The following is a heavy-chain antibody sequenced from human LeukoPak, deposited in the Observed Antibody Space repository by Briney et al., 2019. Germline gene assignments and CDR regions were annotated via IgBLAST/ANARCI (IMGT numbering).Heavy chain of an antibody. Sequence: ASVKVSCKASGYTFTSYGISWVRQAPGQGLEWMGWISAYNGNTNYAQKLQGRVTMTTDTSTSTAYMELRSLRSDDTAVYYCARVLYRAAAGRVYYGMDVWGKGTTVTVSS. CDR2: ISAYNGNT. V-gene: IGHV1-18*04. CDR3: ARVLYRAAAGRVYYGMDV. CDR1: GYTFTSYG. J-gene: IGHJ6*04. D-gene: IGHD6-13*01.